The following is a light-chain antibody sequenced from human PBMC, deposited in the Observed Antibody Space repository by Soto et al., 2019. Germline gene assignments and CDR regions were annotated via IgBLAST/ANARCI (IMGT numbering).Light chain of an antibody. J-gene: IGKJ1*01. Sequence: EIVLTQSPGTLSLSPGERATLSCRASQSVTSSYLAWYQQKPGQAPRLLVFGASNRATGIPDKFSGSGSGTDFTLNISRLEPEDFAVYYCQQYGSSPWTFGQGTKVEIK. CDR2: GAS. CDR1: QSVTSSY. CDR3: QQYGSSPWT. V-gene: IGKV3-20*01.